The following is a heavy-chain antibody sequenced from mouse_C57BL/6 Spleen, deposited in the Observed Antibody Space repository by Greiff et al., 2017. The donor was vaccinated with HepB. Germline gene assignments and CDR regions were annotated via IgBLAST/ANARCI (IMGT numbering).Heavy chain of an antibody. CDR1: GYTFTSYW. CDR3: ARRELLDY. Sequence: QVQLQQPGAELVKPGASVKLSCKASGYTFTSYWMHWVKQRPGQGLAWLGMIHPNSGSTNYNEKFKSKATLTVDKSSSPAYMQLSSLTSEDSAVYYCARRELLDYWGQGTTLTVSS. J-gene: IGHJ2*01. V-gene: IGHV1-64*01. CDR2: IHPNSGST. D-gene: IGHD6-1*01.